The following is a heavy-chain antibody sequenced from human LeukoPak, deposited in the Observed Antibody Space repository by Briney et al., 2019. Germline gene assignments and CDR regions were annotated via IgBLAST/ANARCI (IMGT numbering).Heavy chain of an antibody. V-gene: IGHV1-46*01. Sequence: ASVKDSCKASGYTFTNYYMHWVRQAPGHGLEWMGLINPTGTSTNYAQKFRGRVTMTRDTSTTTVYMELSSLRSEDTAVYYCAREESGGYFDYWCQGALVTVSS. CDR1: GYTFTNYY. D-gene: IGHD2-8*02. J-gene: IGHJ4*02. CDR2: INPTGTST. CDR3: AREESGGYFDY.